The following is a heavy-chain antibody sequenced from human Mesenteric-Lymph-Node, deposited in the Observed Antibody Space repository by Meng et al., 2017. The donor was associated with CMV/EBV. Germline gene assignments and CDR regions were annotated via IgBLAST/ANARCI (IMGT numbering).Heavy chain of an antibody. CDR2: FCYSGT. D-gene: IGHD3-16*01. V-gene: IGHV4-61*01. CDR1: GGSFINVSYC. Sequence: SETLSLTCTVSGGSFINVSYCWNWIRQPPGKGLEYIGNFCYSGTYHNPSLKRRVTISVDTSKNQISLRLTSVTAADTDVYYCARSWMLNFFDYWGQGMLVTVSS. CDR3: ARSWMLNFFDY. J-gene: IGHJ4*02.